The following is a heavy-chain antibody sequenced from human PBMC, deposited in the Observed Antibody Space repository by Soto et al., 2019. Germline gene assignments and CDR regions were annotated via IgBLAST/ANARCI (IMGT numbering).Heavy chain of an antibody. D-gene: IGHD3-22*01. CDR2: IYHSGST. Sequence: QVQLQESGPGLVKPSGTLSLTCAVSGGSISSSNWWSWVRQPPGKGLEWIGEIYHSGSTNYNPSLKRRVPISVDKSKNQFSLKLSSVTAADTAVYYCARSPDSSGYYPRWYYSGMDVWGQGTTVTVSS. J-gene: IGHJ6*02. V-gene: IGHV4-4*02. CDR1: GGSISSSNW. CDR3: ARSPDSSGYYPRWYYSGMDV.